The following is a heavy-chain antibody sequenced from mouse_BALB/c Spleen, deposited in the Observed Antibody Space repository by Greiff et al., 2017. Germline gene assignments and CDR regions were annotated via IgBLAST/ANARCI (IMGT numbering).Heavy chain of an antibody. J-gene: IGHJ2*01. V-gene: IGHV5-6-5*01. CDR2: ISSGGST. D-gene: IGHD1-1*01. CDR3: ARGGYGSSYGYYFDY. CDR1: GFTFSSYA. Sequence: DVKLVESGGGLVKPGGSLKLSCAASGFTFSSYAMSWVRQTPEKRLEWVASISSGGSTYYPDSVKGRFTISRDNARNILYLQMSSLRSEDTAMYYCARGGYGSSYGYYFDYWGQGTTLTVSS.